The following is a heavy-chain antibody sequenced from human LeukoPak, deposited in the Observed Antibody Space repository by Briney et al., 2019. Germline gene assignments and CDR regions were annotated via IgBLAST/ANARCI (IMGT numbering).Heavy chain of an antibody. J-gene: IGHJ4*02. D-gene: IGHD4-17*01. V-gene: IGHV4-59*01. Sequence: SETLSLTCTVSGDSISSYYWSWIRQPPGKGLEWIGYIYYSGSTNYNPSLKSRVTISVDTSKNQFSLKLSSVTAADTAVYYCARATTYGTIGYYFDYWGQGTLVTVSS. CDR3: ARATTYGTIGYYFDY. CDR1: GDSISSYY. CDR2: IYYSGST.